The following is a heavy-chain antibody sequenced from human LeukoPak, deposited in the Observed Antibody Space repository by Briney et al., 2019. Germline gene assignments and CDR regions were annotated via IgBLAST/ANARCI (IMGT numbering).Heavy chain of an antibody. CDR2: LYYSGST. J-gene: IGHJ4*02. Sequence: PSETLSLTCTVSGGSISSSGYYWGWLRQPPGKGLEWIGSLYYSGSTYYNPSLKSRVTISGDTSKNQFSLKLSSVTATDTAVYYCAREHTAGANWGQGTLVTVSS. V-gene: IGHV4-39*07. CDR1: GGSISSSGYY. CDR3: AREHTAGAN. D-gene: IGHD2-21*01.